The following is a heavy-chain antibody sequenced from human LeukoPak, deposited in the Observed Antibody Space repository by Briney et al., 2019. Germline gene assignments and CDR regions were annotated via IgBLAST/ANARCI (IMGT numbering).Heavy chain of an antibody. Sequence: PGGSLRLSCAASGFTFSNYDMSWIRQAPGKGLEWVSGIGATGADTYFGDSVKGRSTISRDNSKKTLYLQLNSLRAEDTALYYCARENGIRPRWYFDYWGQGTLVTVSS. D-gene: IGHD1-1*01. J-gene: IGHJ4*02. V-gene: IGHV3-23*01. CDR2: IGATGADT. CDR1: GFTFSNYD. CDR3: ARENGIRPRWYFDY.